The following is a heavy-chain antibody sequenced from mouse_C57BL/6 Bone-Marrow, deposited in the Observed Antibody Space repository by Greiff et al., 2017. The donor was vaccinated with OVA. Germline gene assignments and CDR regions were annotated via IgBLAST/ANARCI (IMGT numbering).Heavy chain of an antibody. D-gene: IGHD2-4*01. V-gene: IGHV3-6*01. J-gene: IGHJ2*01. CDR3: ARDGGRDYDYEVDD. CDR2: ISYDGSN. Sequence: ESGPGLVKPSQSLSLTCSVTGYSITSGYYWNWIRQFPGNKLEWMGYISYDGSNNYNPSLKNRISITRDTSKNQFFLKLNSVTTEDTATYYCARDGGRDYDYEVDDWGQGTTLTVSS. CDR1: GYSITSGYY.